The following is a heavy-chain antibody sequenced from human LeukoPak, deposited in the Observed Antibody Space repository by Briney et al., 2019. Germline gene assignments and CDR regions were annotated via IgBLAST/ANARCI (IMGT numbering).Heavy chain of an antibody. CDR3: ARAKAVAPNFDY. CDR2: IYSSGST. D-gene: IGHD6-19*01. Sequence: SETLSLTCTVSGGSISSYYWTWIRQPPGKGLEWIGYIYSSGSTNYNPSLRSRVTMSVDTSKNQFSLKLSSVSAADTAVYYCARAKAVAPNFDYWGQGTLVTVSS. V-gene: IGHV4-59*01. CDR1: GGSISSYY. J-gene: IGHJ4*02.